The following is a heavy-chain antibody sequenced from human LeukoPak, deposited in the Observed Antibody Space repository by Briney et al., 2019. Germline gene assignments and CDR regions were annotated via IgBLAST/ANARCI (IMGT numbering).Heavy chain of an antibody. CDR2: INPNSGGT. CDR1: GYTFTGYY. D-gene: IGHD1-26*01. Sequence: ASVKVSCKASGYTFTGYYMHWVRQAPGQGLEWVGWINPNSGGTNYAQKFQGRVTMTRDTSISTAYMELSRLRSDDTAVYYCARVLGSYYHESYFQHWGQGTLVTVSS. V-gene: IGHV1-2*02. J-gene: IGHJ1*01. CDR3: ARVLGSYYHESYFQH.